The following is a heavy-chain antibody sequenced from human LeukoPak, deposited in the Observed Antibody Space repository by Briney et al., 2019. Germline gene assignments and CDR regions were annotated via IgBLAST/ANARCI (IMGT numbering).Heavy chain of an antibody. Sequence: GGSLRLSCAASGFTFSGYAMTWVRQAPGKGLEWVSAISGSGANTYSADSVKGRFTISRDNSRNTLYLQMNSLRAEDTALYYCAKVNGYCSGGSCYSSGSYYYYGMDVWGKGTTVTVSS. CDR3: AKVNGYCSGGSCYSSGSYYYYGMDV. CDR2: ISGSGANT. CDR1: GFTFSGYA. J-gene: IGHJ6*04. D-gene: IGHD2-15*01. V-gene: IGHV3-23*01.